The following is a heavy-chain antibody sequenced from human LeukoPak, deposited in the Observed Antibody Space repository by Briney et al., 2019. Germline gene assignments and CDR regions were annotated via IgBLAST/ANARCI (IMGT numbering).Heavy chain of an antibody. V-gene: IGHV4-59*04. CDR2: IYHSGST. D-gene: IGHD4-17*01. Sequence: SETLSLTCTVSGGSISTYYWSWIRQPPGKGLEWIGSIYHSGSTYYNPSLKSRVTISVDTSKNQFSLKLSSVTAADTAVYYCAGTVTTVLDYWGQGTLVTVSS. J-gene: IGHJ4*02. CDR3: AGTVTTVLDY. CDR1: GGSISTYY.